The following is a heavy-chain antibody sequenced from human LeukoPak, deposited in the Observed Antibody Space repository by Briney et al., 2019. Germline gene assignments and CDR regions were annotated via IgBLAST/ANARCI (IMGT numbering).Heavy chain of an antibody. Sequence: SETLSLTCTVSGGSISSYYWSWIRQPPGKGLEWIGYIYYSGSTNYNPSLKSRVTISVDTSKTQFSLKLSSVTAADTAVYYCARRRDGYNTDAFDIWGQGTMVTVSS. CDR2: IYYSGST. V-gene: IGHV4-59*08. CDR3: ARRRDGYNTDAFDI. D-gene: IGHD5-24*01. J-gene: IGHJ3*02. CDR1: GGSISSYY.